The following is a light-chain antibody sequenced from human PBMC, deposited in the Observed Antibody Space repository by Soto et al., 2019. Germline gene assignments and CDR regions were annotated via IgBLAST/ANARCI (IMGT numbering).Light chain of an antibody. CDR2: DVT. Sequence: QSVLTQPASVSGSPGQSITISCTGTSSDVGRYNYISWYQQHPGKAPKIMIYDVTNRPSGIGNRFSGSKSGNTASLTMPGLQAEDEADYYCSSYTSTITPVVFGGGTKLTVL. CDR3: SSYTSTITPVV. CDR1: SSDVGRYNY. V-gene: IGLV2-14*03. J-gene: IGLJ2*01.